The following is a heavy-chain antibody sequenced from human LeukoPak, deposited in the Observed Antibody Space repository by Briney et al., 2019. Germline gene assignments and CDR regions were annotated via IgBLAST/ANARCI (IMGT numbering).Heavy chain of an antibody. CDR2: ISSSSSTI. Sequence: PGGSLRLSCAASGFTFSSYGMTWVRQAPGKGLEWASYISSSSSTIYYADSVKGRFTISRDNAKNPLYLQMNSLRVEDTAVYYCARCTTGRTFGSLREIKRSREIDYWGQGTLVTVSS. J-gene: IGHJ4*02. CDR3: ARCTTGRTFGSLREIKRSREIDY. CDR1: GFTFSSYG. V-gene: IGHV3-48*04. D-gene: IGHD1-1*01.